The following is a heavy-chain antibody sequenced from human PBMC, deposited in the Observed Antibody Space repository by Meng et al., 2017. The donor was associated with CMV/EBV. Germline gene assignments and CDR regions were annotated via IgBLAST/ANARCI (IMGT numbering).Heavy chain of an antibody. Sequence: QGQLVQSGAQGKEPGSSVKVSCNASGGNFSSYGKSGVRQAPGQGLEWMGGIIPIFGTANYAQQFQGRVTITADESTSTAYMVLSSLRSEDTAVVYCARNQTSRGWSREDYWGQGTLVTVSS. CDR3: ARNQTSRGWSREDY. CDR2: IIPIFGTA. D-gene: IGHD2-15*01. CDR1: GGNFSSYG. V-gene: IGHV1-69*12. J-gene: IGHJ4*02.